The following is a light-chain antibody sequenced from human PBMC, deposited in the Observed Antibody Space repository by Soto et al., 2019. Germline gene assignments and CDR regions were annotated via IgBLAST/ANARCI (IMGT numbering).Light chain of an antibody. CDR1: QSINSW. Sequence: DLQMTQSPSTLSASVGDRVTITCRASQSINSWLAWYQQKPGKAPKLLIYKASSLESGVPSRFSGSGSGTEFTRTISSLQPDDFATYYCQQYNYLWTFGQGTKVEIK. J-gene: IGKJ1*01. V-gene: IGKV1-5*03. CDR2: KAS. CDR3: QQYNYLWT.